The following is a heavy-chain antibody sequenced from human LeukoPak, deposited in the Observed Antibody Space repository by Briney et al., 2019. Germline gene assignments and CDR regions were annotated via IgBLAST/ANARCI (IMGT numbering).Heavy chain of an antibody. CDR1: GYTFTSYG. D-gene: IGHD5-12*01. V-gene: IGHV1-46*01. CDR2: INPSGGST. J-gene: IGHJ4*02. Sequence: ASVKVSCKASGYTFTSYGISWVRQAPGQGLEWMGIINPSGGSTSYAQKFQGRVTMTRDTSTSTVYMELSSLRSEDTAVYYCAVGYSGYDGDYWGQGTLVTVSS. CDR3: AVGYSGYDGDY.